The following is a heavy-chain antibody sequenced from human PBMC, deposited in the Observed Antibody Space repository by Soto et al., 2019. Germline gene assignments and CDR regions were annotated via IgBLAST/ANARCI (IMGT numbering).Heavy chain of an antibody. Sequence: QVQLQESGPGLVKPSQTLSLTCTVSGGSISSGGYYWSWIRQHPGKGLEWIGYIYYSGSTYYNPSLKSRVTKSVDTSKNQFSLKLSSVTAAETAVYYCAIIAVAGTVDPWGQGTLVTVSS. V-gene: IGHV4-31*03. CDR2: IYYSGST. CDR1: GGSISSGGYY. J-gene: IGHJ5*02. CDR3: AIIAVAGTVDP. D-gene: IGHD6-19*01.